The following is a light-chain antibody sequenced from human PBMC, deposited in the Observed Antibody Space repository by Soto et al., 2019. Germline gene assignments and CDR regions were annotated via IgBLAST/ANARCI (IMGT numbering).Light chain of an antibody. V-gene: IGLV2-14*01. Sequence: QSALTQPASVSGSPGQSITISCTGTSSDVGAYNYVSWYQQHPGKVPKLMIYEVSNRPSGVSNRFSGSKSGNMASLTISGLQAEDEADYYCSSYTSSSPYVFGTGTKLTVL. CDR1: SSDVGAYNY. CDR2: EVS. CDR3: SSYTSSSPYV. J-gene: IGLJ1*01.